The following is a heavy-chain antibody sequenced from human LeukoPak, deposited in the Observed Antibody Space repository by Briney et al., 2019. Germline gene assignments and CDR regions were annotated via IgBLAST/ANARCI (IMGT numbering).Heavy chain of an antibody. D-gene: IGHD4-17*01. J-gene: IGHJ4*02. CDR1: GFTFSSFG. CDR3: ARVYGDYVDY. Sequence: QSGGSLRLSCAASGFTFSSFGMYWVRQAPGKGLEWVAFIRHDASNQYYADSVKGRFTISRDNSKNTLFLQMNSLRAEDTAVYYCARVYGDYVDYWGQGTLVTVSS. V-gene: IGHV3-33*07. CDR2: IRHDASNQ.